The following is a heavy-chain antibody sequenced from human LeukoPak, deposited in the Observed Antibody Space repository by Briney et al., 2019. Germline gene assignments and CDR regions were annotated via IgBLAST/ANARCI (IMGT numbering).Heavy chain of an antibody. J-gene: IGHJ4*02. Sequence: SETLSPTCAVYGGTFSGYYWTWIRQPPGKGLEWIGEVNHRGDTNYSPSFKSRVSISADTSKNQFSLKLTSFIAADTAVYYCARAYRGYSSATGIDSWGQGTLVTVSS. CDR2: VNHRGDT. V-gene: IGHV4-34*01. D-gene: IGHD5-18*01. CDR1: GGTFSGYY. CDR3: ARAYRGYSSATGIDS.